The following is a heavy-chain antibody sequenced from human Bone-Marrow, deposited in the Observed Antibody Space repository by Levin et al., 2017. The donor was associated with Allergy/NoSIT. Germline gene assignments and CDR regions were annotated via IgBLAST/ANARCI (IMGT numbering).Heavy chain of an antibody. CDR1: GYTFTIYS. Sequence: ASVKVSCKASGYTFTIYSLHWVRQAPGQGLEWMGVINPSPPTTNYAQNFQGRVTMTRDTSARTVSLELSDLTSEDTAVYFCAREKDPWVLEGFFDYWGQGTLVTVSS. J-gene: IGHJ4*02. D-gene: IGHD1-26*01. V-gene: IGHV1-46*01. CDR2: INPSPPTT. CDR3: AREKDPWVLEGFFDY.